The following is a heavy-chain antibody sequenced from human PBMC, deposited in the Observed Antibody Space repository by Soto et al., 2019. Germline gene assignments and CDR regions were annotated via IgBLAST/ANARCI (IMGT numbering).Heavy chain of an antibody. CDR3: ARDPLVYSSSSLVYYYGMDV. Sequence: TSETLSLTCTVSGGSISSYYWSWIRQPPGKGLEWIGYIYYSGSTNYNPSLKSRVTISVDTSKNQFSLKLSSVTAADTAVYYCARDPLVYSSSSLVYYYGMDVWGQGTTVTVSS. D-gene: IGHD6-6*01. CDR1: GGSISSYY. J-gene: IGHJ6*02. CDR2: IYYSGST. V-gene: IGHV4-59*01.